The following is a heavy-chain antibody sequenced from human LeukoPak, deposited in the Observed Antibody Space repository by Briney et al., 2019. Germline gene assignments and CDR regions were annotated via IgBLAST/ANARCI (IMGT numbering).Heavy chain of an antibody. V-gene: IGHV3-72*01. CDR3: ARWDSAVTGYY. J-gene: IGHJ4*02. CDR1: GFTFSSHA. D-gene: IGHD3-9*01. CDR2: TRNKANSYTT. Sequence: GGSLRLSCAASGFTFSSHAMSWVRQAPGKGLEWIGRTRNKANSYTTEYAASVKGRFTISRDDSKNSLYLQMNSLKTEDTAVYYCARWDSAVTGYYWGQGTLVTVSS.